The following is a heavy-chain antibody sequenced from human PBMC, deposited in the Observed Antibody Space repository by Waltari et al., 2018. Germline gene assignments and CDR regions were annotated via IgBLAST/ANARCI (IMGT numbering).Heavy chain of an antibody. CDR3: AKLVAAGGFDY. J-gene: IGHJ4*02. CDR2: MSYEGSNK. D-gene: IGHD6-13*01. CDR1: GFTFSSYG. Sequence: QVQLVESGGGVVQPGRSLRLSCAASGFTFSSYGMHWVRQAPGKGRGWVAVMSYEGSNKYYADSVKGRFTISRDNSKNTLYLQMNSLRAEDTAVYYCAKLVAAGGFDYWGQGTLVTVSS. V-gene: IGHV3-30*18.